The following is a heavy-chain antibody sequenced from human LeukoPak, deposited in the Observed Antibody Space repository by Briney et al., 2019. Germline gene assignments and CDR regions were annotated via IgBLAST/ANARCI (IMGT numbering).Heavy chain of an antibody. Sequence: ASVKVSCKASGYTFTSYDINWVRQATGQGLEWMGWMNPNSGNTGYAQKFQGRVTMTRNTSISTAYMELSSLRSEDTAVYYCARPMRARGSYRQLAFDPWGQGTLVTVSS. CDR1: GYTFTSYD. J-gene: IGHJ5*02. CDR3: ARPMRARGSYRQLAFDP. D-gene: IGHD1-26*01. V-gene: IGHV1-8*01. CDR2: MNPNSGNT.